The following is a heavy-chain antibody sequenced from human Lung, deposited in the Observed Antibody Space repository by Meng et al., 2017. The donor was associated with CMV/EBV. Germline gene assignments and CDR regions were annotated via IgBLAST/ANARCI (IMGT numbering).Heavy chain of an antibody. V-gene: IGHV4-61*02. D-gene: IGHD5-24*01. Sequence: QGQRQEAGPGLVKPSQTLSLTCTVSGGSISSGSYYWSWIRQPAGKGLEWIGRIYTSGSTNYNPSLKSRVTISVDTSKNQFSLKLSSVTAADTAVYYCASSMATITFAFDYWGQGTLVTVSS. CDR1: GGSISSGSYY. CDR3: ASSMATITFAFDY. CDR2: IYTSGST. J-gene: IGHJ4*02.